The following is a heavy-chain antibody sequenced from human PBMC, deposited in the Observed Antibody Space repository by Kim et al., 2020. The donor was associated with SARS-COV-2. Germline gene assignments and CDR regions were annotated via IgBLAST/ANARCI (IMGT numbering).Heavy chain of an antibody. V-gene: IGHV3-53*01. CDR3: RRGHWGDSPS. Sequence: GGSLRLSCAAAGFTVSDHYLSWVRQAPGKGLEWISMIHTDGTTYYADSVMGRFTISRDTSKNTLYLQMNNLRAEDTAVYYCRRGHWGDSPSWGQGTRSTISS. J-gene: IGHJ4*02. CDR1: GFTVSDHY. CDR2: IHTDGTT. D-gene: IGHD2-21*02.